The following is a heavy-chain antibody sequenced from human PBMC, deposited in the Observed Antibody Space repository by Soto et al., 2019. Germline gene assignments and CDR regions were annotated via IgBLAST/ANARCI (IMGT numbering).Heavy chain of an antibody. V-gene: IGHV3-23*01. CDR1: GFTFGIYA. CDR2: ISGSGGSI. D-gene: IGHD6-13*01. CDR3: ARVAPEYSSTPRRFDF. Sequence: LRLSCAASGFTFGIYAISWVRHAPVKGLEWVSSISGSGGSIYYAHSVKGRFTISRDKTKNTLDLQMNSLRAEDTAVYHCARVAPEYSSTPRRFDFWGQGTLVTVSS. J-gene: IGHJ4*02.